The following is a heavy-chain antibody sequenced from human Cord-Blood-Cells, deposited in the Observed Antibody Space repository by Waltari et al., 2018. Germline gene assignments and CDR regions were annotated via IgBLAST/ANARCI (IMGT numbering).Heavy chain of an antibody. Sequence: QVQLVRSGAEVKKPGSSVKVSCKASGGNFSSYAISWVRQAPGQGLEWMGGIIPIFGTANYAQKCQGRVTITADESTSTAYMELSSLRSEDTAVYYCARARYYDFWSGYPFDYWGQGTLVTVSS. J-gene: IGHJ4*02. CDR1: GGNFSSYA. CDR3: ARARYYDFWSGYPFDY. D-gene: IGHD3-3*01. V-gene: IGHV1-69*01. CDR2: IIPIFGTA.